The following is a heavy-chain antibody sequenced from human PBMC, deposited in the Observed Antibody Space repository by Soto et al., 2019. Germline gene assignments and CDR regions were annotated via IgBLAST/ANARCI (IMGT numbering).Heavy chain of an antibody. D-gene: IGHD5-12*01. CDR3: ARLGRWLQALDS. Sequence: PSETLSLTCTVSGGSISDYYWSWIRQPPGKGLEWVGYIYYTGSTTYNPSLKSRLTLSVDTSKNQFSLKLRSASAADTAVYYCARLGRWLQALDSWGQGTLVTVSS. CDR2: IYYTGST. CDR1: GGSISDYY. J-gene: IGHJ4*02. V-gene: IGHV4-59*08.